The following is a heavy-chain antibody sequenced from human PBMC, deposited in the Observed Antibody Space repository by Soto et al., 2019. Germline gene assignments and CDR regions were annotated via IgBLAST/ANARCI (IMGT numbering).Heavy chain of an antibody. CDR3: ARDDPQGY. V-gene: IGHV1-3*01. Sequence: KFQGRVTITRDTSASTAYMELSSLRSEDTAVYYCARDDPQGYWGQGTLVTVSS. J-gene: IGHJ4*02.